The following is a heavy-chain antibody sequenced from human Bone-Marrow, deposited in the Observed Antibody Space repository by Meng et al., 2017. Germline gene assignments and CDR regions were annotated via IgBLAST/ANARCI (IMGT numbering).Heavy chain of an antibody. Sequence: GPRTESGPGLVKPSQTLSLTCTVSGGSISSGGYYWSWIRQHPGKGLEWIGYIYYSGSTYYNPSLKSLVTISVDTSKNQFSLKLSSVTAADTAVYYCARGLRAARPLLFGYWGQGTLVTVSS. V-gene: IGHV4-31*01. CDR1: GGSISSGGYY. CDR2: IYYSGST. D-gene: IGHD6-6*01. CDR3: ARGLRAARPLLFGY. J-gene: IGHJ4*02.